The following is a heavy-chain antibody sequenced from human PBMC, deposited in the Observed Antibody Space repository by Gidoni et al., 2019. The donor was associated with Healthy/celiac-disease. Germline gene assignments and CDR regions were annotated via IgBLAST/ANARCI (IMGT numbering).Heavy chain of an antibody. V-gene: IGHV1-24*01. D-gene: IGHD3-10*01. CDR2: FDPEDGET. CDR1: GYTLTELS. CDR3: ATGPAMVRGVIDEGAY. J-gene: IGHJ4*02. Sequence: QVQLVQSGAEVKKPGASVKVSCKVSGYTLTELSMHWVRQAPGKGLEWMGGFDPEDGETIYAQKFQGRVTMTEDISTDTAYMELSSLRSEDTAVYYCATGPAMVRGVIDEGAYWGQGTLVTVSS.